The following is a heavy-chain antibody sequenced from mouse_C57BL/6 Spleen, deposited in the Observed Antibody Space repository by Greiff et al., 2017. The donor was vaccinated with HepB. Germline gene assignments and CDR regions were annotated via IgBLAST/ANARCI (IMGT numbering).Heavy chain of an antibody. Sequence: QVQLQQPGAELVMPGASVKLSCKASGYTFTSYWMHWVKQRPGQGLEWIGELDPSDSYTNYNQKFKGKSTLTVDKSSSTAYMRLSSLTSEDAAVYYCARSLDSSGYYFDYWGQGTTLTVSS. V-gene: IGHV1-69*01. D-gene: IGHD3-2*02. CDR2: LDPSDSYT. CDR1: GYTFTSYW. CDR3: ARSLDSSGYYFDY. J-gene: IGHJ2*01.